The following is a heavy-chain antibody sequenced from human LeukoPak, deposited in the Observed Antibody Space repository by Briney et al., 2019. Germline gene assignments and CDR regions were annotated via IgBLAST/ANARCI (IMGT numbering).Heavy chain of an antibody. D-gene: IGHD1-1*01. CDR2: TYYRSKWNN. V-gene: IGHV6-1*01. CDR1: GDSVSTNSAT. CDR3: ARSTGPIDY. Sequence: SQTLSLTCAISGDSVSTNSATWTWLRQSPSRGLEWLGRTYYRSKWNNDYAVSMKSRITINPDTSKNQFSLQLNSVTPEDTAVYYCARSTGPIDYWGQGTLVTVSS. J-gene: IGHJ4*02.